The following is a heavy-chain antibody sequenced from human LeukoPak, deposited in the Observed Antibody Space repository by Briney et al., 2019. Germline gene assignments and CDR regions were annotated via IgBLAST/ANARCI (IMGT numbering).Heavy chain of an antibody. Sequence: ASVKVSCKASGYSFTNYAMNWVRQAPGQGLEWMGWIHPSTGNPTYAQGFTGRFVFSLDTSVSTTYLQISSLKAEDTAVYYCARAYQRLGELSLPDYWGQGTLVTVSS. D-gene: IGHD3-16*02. V-gene: IGHV7-4-1*02. J-gene: IGHJ4*02. CDR1: GYSFTNYA. CDR3: ARAYQRLGELSLPDY. CDR2: IHPSTGNP.